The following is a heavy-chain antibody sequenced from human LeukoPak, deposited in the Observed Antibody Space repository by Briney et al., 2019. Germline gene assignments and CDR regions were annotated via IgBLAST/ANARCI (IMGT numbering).Heavy chain of an antibody. Sequence: SAALSLTCSVAGGSISSYYWSWIRRSPGKGLEWVGYVYNSGDTGKNPSLKSRVTILLATSKNQCSLKLTSVSAADTAVYYCARLKLGAYFDLWGRGTLVTVSS. CDR3: ARLKLGAYFDL. J-gene: IGHJ2*01. CDR1: GGSISSYY. V-gene: IGHV4-59*08. CDR2: VYNSGDT. D-gene: IGHD3-16*01.